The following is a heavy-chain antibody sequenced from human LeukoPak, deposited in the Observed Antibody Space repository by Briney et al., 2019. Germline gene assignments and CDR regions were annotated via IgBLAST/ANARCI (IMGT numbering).Heavy chain of an antibody. D-gene: IGHD1-14*01. Sequence: SETLSLTCAVYGGSFSGYYWSWIRQPPGKGLEWIGEINHSGSTNYNPSLKSRVTISVDTSKNQFSLKLSSATAADTAVYYCARAGIYYYYGMDVWGQGTTVTVSS. CDR3: ARAGIYYYYGMDV. J-gene: IGHJ6*02. CDR2: INHSGST. CDR1: GGSFSGYY. V-gene: IGHV4-34*01.